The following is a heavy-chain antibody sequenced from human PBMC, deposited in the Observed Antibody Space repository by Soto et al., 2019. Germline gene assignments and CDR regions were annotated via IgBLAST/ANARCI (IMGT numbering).Heavy chain of an antibody. D-gene: IGHD2-15*01. CDR3: GRDVCSGGSCSDLYYYYYMDV. CDR2: IGTAGDT. V-gene: IGHV3-13*01. Sequence: GGSLRLSCAASGFTFSSYDMHWVRQATGKGLEWVSAIGTAGDTYYPGSVKGRFTISRENAKNSLYLQMNSLRAEDKDVYYCGRDVCSGGSCSDLYYYYYMDVWGKGTTVTVSS. J-gene: IGHJ6*03. CDR1: GFTFSSYD.